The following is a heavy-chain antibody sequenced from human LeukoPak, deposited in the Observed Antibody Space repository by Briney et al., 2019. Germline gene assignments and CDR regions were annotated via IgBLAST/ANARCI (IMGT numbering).Heavy chain of an antibody. CDR1: GYTLTGYH. V-gene: IGHV1-2*02. J-gene: IGHJ4*02. CDR2: INPNSGGT. D-gene: IGHD3-22*01. CDR3: ARDDGGDSSGYKTIDY. Sequence: ASVKVSCKASGYTLTGYHMHWVRQAPGQGLEWMGRINPNSGGTNYAQKFQGRVTMTRVTSISTVYMELSRLRSDDTAVYYCARDDGGDSSGYKTIDYWGQGTLVTVSS.